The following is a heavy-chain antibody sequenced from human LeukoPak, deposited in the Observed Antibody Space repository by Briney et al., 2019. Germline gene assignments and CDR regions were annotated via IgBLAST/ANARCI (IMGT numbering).Heavy chain of an antibody. V-gene: IGHV1-69*01. D-gene: IGHD3-22*01. Sequence: SVKVSCKASGGTFSSYAISWVRQAPGQGLEWMGGIIPIFGTANYAQKFQGRVTITADESTSTAYMELSSLRSEDTAAYYCASRHYDSSGYYYGFDYWGQGTLVTVSS. CDR2: IIPIFGTA. CDR3: ASRHYDSSGYYYGFDY. J-gene: IGHJ4*02. CDR1: GGTFSSYA.